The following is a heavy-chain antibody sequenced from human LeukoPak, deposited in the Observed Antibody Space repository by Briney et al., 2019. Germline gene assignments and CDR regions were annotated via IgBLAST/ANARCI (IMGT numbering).Heavy chain of an antibody. Sequence: PSETLSLTCAVYGGSFSGYYWSWIRQPPGKGLEWIGEINHSGSTNYNPSLKSRVTISVDTSKNQFSLKLSSVTAADTAVYYCARDNGAAGKGNFDYWGQGILVTVSS. J-gene: IGHJ4*02. CDR3: ARDNGAAGKGNFDY. D-gene: IGHD6-13*01. CDR2: INHSGST. CDR1: GGSFSGYY. V-gene: IGHV4-34*01.